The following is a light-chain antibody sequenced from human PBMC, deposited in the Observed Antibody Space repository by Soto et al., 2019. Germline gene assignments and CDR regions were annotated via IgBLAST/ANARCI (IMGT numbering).Light chain of an antibody. CDR1: NIGSKS. J-gene: IGLJ2*01. V-gene: IGLV3-21*02. CDR3: QVWDSSSDHRGVV. CDR2: DDS. Sequence: SYELTQPPSVSVAPGQTARITCGGNNIGSKSVHWYQQKPRQAPVLVVYDDSDRRSGIPERFSGSNSGNTATLTISRVEAGDEDDYYCQVWDSSSDHRGVVFGGGTKLTVL.